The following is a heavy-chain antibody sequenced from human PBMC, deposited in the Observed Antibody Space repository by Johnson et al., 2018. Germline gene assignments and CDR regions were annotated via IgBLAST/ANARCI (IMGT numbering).Heavy chain of an antibody. Sequence: VQLQESGGGLVQRGGSLRLSCAASGFTFSNYAMSWVRQAPGKGLEWVSSISSSGGRTDTADSVKGRFHLSRDNSKNQRYLQMNRLRTEDTAVYYCAKDMYYYDSSDDAFDIWGQGTMVTVSS. D-gene: IGHD3-22*01. CDR3: AKDMYYYDSSDDAFDI. V-gene: IGHV3-23*01. J-gene: IGHJ3*02. CDR2: ISSSGGRT. CDR1: GFTFSNYA.